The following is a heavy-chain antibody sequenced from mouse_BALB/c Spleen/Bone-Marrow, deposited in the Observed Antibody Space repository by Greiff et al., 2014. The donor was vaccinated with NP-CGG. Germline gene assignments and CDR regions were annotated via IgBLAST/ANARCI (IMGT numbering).Heavy chain of an antibody. V-gene: IGHV5-9-3*01. D-gene: IGHD1-1*01. CDR2: ISSGGSYT. CDR3: ARSLYDYDAMDY. J-gene: IGHJ4*01. CDR1: GFTFSSYA. Sequence: EVQLVESGGGLVKPGGSLKLSCAASGFTFSSYAMSWVRQTPEKRLEWVATISSGGSYTYYADSGKGRLTISRDNAKNTLYLQMSSLRSEDTAMYYCARSLYDYDAMDYWGQGTSVTDSS.